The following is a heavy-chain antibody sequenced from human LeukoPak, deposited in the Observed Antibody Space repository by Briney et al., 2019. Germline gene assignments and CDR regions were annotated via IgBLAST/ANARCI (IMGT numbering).Heavy chain of an antibody. Sequence: PSETLSLTCTVSGGSISSYYWSWIRQPPGKGLEWIGYIYYSGSTNYNPSLKSRVTISVDTSKDQFSLKLSSVTAADTAVYYCAKRGPDYGGNPGAFDIWGQGTMVTVSS. V-gene: IGHV4-59*08. CDR1: GGSISSYY. D-gene: IGHD4-23*01. CDR2: IYYSGST. CDR3: AKRGPDYGGNPGAFDI. J-gene: IGHJ3*02.